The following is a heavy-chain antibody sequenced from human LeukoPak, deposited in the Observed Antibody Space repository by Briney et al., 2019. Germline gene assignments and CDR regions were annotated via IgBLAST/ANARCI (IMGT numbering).Heavy chain of an antibody. J-gene: IGHJ4*02. CDR2: IRYDGSYK. CDR1: GFTFGDYG. Sequence: GGSLRLSCTVSGFTFGDYGMHWVRQAPGKGLEWVAFIRYDGSYKYYADSVKGRFTISRDNSKNTLYLQMNSLRAEDTAVYYCAKDHYYDSSGYYDYWGQGTLVTVSS. CDR3: AKDHYYDSSGYYDY. D-gene: IGHD3-22*01. V-gene: IGHV3-30*02.